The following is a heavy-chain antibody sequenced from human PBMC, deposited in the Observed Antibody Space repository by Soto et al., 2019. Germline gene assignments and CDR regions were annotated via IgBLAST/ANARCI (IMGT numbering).Heavy chain of an antibody. Sequence: GGSLRLSCAASGFTFSSYAMNWVRQAPGKGLEWVSSISSSSSYIYYADSVKGRFTISRDNAKNSLYLQMNSVRAEDTAVYYCARDRECGSGCHVDFDIWGPGTMVTVSS. V-gene: IGHV3-21*01. CDR1: GFTFSSYA. CDR2: ISSSSSYI. J-gene: IGHJ3*02. D-gene: IGHD6-19*01. CDR3: ARDRECGSGCHVDFDI.